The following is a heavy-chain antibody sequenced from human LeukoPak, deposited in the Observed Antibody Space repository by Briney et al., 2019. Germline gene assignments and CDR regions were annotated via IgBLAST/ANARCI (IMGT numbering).Heavy chain of an antibody. Sequence: GGSLRLSCAAAGFPFSSYWMTWVRQAPGKGLEWVANIKQDGSEKYYVDSVKGRFTISRDNAKNSMYLQMNSLRAEETAVYYCARDGGRKDDYWGQGTMVTVSS. CDR3: ARDGGRKDDY. CDR1: GFPFSSYW. J-gene: IGHJ4*02. D-gene: IGHD2-15*01. CDR2: IKQDGSEK. V-gene: IGHV3-7*01.